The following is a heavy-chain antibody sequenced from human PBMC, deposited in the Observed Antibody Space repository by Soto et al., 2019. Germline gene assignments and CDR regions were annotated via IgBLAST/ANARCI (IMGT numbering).Heavy chain of an antibody. J-gene: IGHJ4*01. CDR1: GFTFSSYG. Sequence: QVQLVESGGGVVQPGRSLRLSCAASGFTFSSYGMHWVRQAPGKGLEWVAVIWYDGRVQYYADSVKGRFTISRDNSKNTLYLQMDSLRPEDTAVYFCAKEITVAGDFDYWGHGTLVTVSS. D-gene: IGHD6-19*01. CDR2: IWYDGRVQ. V-gene: IGHV3-33*06. CDR3: AKEITVAGDFDY.